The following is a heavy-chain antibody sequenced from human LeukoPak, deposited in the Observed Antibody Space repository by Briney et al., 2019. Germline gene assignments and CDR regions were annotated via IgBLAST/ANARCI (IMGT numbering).Heavy chain of an antibody. Sequence: GGSLRLSCAASGFTFSDYYMSWIRQAPGKGLEWVSYISSSGSTIYYADSVKGRFTISRDNAKNSLYLQMNSLRAEDTAVYYCARDHPYYDILTGYYQVGNFDYWGQGTLVTVSS. CDR2: ISSSGSTI. J-gene: IGHJ4*02. V-gene: IGHV3-11*01. CDR1: GFTFSDYY. D-gene: IGHD3-9*01. CDR3: ARDHPYYDILTGYYQVGNFDY.